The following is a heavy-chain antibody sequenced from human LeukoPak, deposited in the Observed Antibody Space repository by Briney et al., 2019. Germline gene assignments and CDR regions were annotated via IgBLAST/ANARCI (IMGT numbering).Heavy chain of an antibody. Sequence: GGSLRLSCAASGFTFSNYDMHWVRQSPGKGLEWLSLIWSDGKIEQYAASVEGRITISRDNSKNTVYLQMNSLRGEDTAVYYCAKDPGTATRGFHMDVWGKGTRVTVSS. V-gene: IGHV3-30*02. CDR3: AKDPGTATRGFHMDV. D-gene: IGHD6-13*01. CDR1: GFTFSNYD. CDR2: IWSDGKIE. J-gene: IGHJ6*03.